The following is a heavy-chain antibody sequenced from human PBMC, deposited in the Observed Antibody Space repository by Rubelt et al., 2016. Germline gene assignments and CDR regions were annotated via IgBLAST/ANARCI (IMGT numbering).Heavy chain of an antibody. CDR1: GGSFSGYY. D-gene: IGHD3-10*01. CDR3: ARGGRYYGSGSYQRHNWFDP. CDR2: INHSGST. Sequence: QVQLQQWGAGLLKPSETQSLTCAVYGGSFSGYYWSWIRQPPGKGLEWIGEINHSGSTNSNPSLKSRVTISVDTSKNQFSLKLSSVTAADTAVYYCARGGRYYGSGSYQRHNWFDPWGQGTLVTVSS. J-gene: IGHJ5*02. V-gene: IGHV4-34*01.